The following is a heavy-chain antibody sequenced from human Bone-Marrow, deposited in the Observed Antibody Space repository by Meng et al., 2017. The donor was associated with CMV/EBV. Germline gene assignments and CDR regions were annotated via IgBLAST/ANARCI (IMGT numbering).Heavy chain of an antibody. CDR2: ISYDGTNK. V-gene: IGHV3-30*04. CDR1: GFTFSSYA. D-gene: IGHD3-3*01. Sequence: GESLKISCAASGFTFSSYAMHWVRQAPGKGLEWLAVISYDGTNKYTADSVRGRLTVSRDNSKNTLYLQMNSLTVDDTAVYYCARDATSFWSGYYPISSYYYGMDVWGQGTTVTVSS. J-gene: IGHJ6*02. CDR3: ARDATSFWSGYYPISSYYYGMDV.